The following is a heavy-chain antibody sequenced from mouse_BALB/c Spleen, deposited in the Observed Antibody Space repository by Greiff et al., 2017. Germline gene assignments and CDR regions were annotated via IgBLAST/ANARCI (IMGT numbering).Heavy chain of an antibody. CDR3: ARRRSYYAIDY. CDR1: GYTFSSYW. V-gene: IGHV1-9*01. Sequence: VQLQQSGAELMKPGASVKISCKATGYTFSSYWIEWVKQRPGHGLEWIGEILPGSGSTNYNEKFKGKATFTADTSSNTAYMQLSSLTSEDSAVYYCARRRSYYAIDYWGQGTSVTVSS. J-gene: IGHJ4*01. CDR2: ILPGSGST.